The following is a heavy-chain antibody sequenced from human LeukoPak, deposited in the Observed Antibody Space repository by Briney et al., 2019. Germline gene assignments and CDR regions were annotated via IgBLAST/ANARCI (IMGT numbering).Heavy chain of an antibody. Sequence: GGSLRLSCAASGFTFSHYEMNWVRQSPGKGLEWLSYISSGGNNIYYADSVRGRFTISRDNAKNSLYLQMNSLRAEDTAVYYCAISPPRPITMVRGIIAGNYWGQGTLVTVSS. CDR3: AISPPRPITMVRGIIAGNY. V-gene: IGHV3-48*03. J-gene: IGHJ4*02. D-gene: IGHD3-10*01. CDR1: GFTFSHYE. CDR2: ISSGGNNI.